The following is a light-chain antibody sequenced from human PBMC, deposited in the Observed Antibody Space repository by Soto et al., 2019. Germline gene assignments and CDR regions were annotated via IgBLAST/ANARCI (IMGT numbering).Light chain of an antibody. CDR2: DNN. CDR3: GTWDSSLSAVV. V-gene: IGLV1-51*01. CDR1: SSNIGNNF. J-gene: IGLJ2*01. Sequence: QSVLTQPPSVSAAPGQKVTISCSGISSNIGNNFVSWYQQLPGTAPKFLIYDNNKRPSGIPDRFSGSKSGTSATLGITGLQTGDEADYYCGTWDSSLSAVVFGGGTKLTVL.